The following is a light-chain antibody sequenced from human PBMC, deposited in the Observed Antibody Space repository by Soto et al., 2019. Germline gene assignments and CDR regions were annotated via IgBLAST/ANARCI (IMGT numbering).Light chain of an antibody. CDR2: GAS. CDR3: QHYGSSPET. Sequence: EIVLTQSPGTLSLSPGXRATLSCRASQSVSSNYLAWYQQKPGQAPRLLIYGASSRATGIPDRFSGSGSGTDFTLTISRLEPEDFAVYYCQHYGSSPETFRQGTKVDIK. V-gene: IGKV3-20*01. J-gene: IGKJ1*01. CDR1: QSVSSNY.